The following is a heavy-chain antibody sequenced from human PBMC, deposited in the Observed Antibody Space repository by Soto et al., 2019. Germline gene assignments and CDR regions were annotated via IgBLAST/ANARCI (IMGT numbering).Heavy chain of an antibody. CDR1: VFTCTSDH. Sequence: SLRLSCPPSVFTCTSDHMRCVRQARGKGLEWVASTSSHGGSKYYADSVRGRFTISRDSSKKTLYLRIDSLRGEDTAVYYCVRDRDGGTYNYFDFWGQGTLLTVSS. CDR3: VRDRDGGTYNYFDF. V-gene: IGHV3-30-3*01. J-gene: IGHJ4*02. CDR2: TSSHGGSK. D-gene: IGHD1-26*01.